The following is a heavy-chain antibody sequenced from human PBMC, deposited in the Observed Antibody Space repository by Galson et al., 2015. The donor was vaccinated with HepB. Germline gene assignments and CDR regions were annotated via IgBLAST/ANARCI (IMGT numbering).Heavy chain of an antibody. Sequence: PALVKPTQTLTLTCTFSGFSLSTNGMGVGWIRQPPGKALEWLALIYWDDDKRYSPSLKSRLTITKDTSKNQVVLTMTNMDPVDTATYYCARSKYSSDWTHFDYWGQGALVTVSS. D-gene: IGHD6-19*01. CDR2: IYWDDDK. J-gene: IGHJ4*02. V-gene: IGHV2-5*02. CDR1: GFSLSTNGMG. CDR3: ARSKYSSDWTHFDY.